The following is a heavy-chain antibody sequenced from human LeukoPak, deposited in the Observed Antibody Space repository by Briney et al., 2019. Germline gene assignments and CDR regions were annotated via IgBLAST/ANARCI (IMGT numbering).Heavy chain of an antibody. J-gene: IGHJ6*02. CDR3: ARDRYCGRSTSCYTLGYGMDV. D-gene: IGHD2-2*02. CDR2: ISSSGSTI. V-gene: IGHV3-48*03. Sequence: GGSLRLSCAASGFTFSSYEMNWVRQAPGKGLEWVSYISSSGSTIYYADSVKGRFTISRDNAKNSLYLQMNSLRAEDTAVYYCARDRYCGRSTSCYTLGYGMDVWGQGTTVTVSS. CDR1: GFTFSSYE.